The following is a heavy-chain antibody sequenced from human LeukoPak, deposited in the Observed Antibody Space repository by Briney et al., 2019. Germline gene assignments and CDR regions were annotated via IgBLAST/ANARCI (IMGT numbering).Heavy chain of an antibody. Sequence: GGSLRLSCAASGFTFSSYSMNWVRQAPGKGLEWVSSISSSSSYIYYADSVKGRFTISRDNSKNTLYLQMNSLRPEDTAVYYCGKDYDSSGYYISADYWGQGTLVTVSS. D-gene: IGHD3-22*01. V-gene: IGHV3-21*01. J-gene: IGHJ4*02. CDR3: GKDYDSSGYYISADY. CDR1: GFTFSSYS. CDR2: ISSSSSYI.